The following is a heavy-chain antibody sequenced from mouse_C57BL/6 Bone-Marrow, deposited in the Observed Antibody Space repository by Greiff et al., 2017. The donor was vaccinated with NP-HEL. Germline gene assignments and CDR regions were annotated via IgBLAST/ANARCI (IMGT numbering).Heavy chain of an antibody. CDR1: GYTFTSYG. CDR2: IYPRSGNT. CDR3: ARCRWLLRGYAMDY. V-gene: IGHV1-81*01. D-gene: IGHD2-3*01. J-gene: IGHJ4*01. Sequence: QVQLQQSGAELARPGASVKLSCKASGYTFTSYGISWVKQRTGQGLEWIGEIYPRSGNTYYNEKFKGKATLTADKSSSTAYMELRSLTSEDSAVYFCARCRWLLRGYAMDYWGQGTSVTVSS.